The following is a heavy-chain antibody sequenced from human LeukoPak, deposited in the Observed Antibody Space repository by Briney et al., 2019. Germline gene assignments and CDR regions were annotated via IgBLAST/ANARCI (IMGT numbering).Heavy chain of an antibody. J-gene: IGHJ6*02. D-gene: IGHD6-25*01. CDR2: INHSGST. CDR3: ASGSRYYYCMDV. V-gene: IGHV4-34*01. Sequence: PSETLSLTCAAYGGSFSGYYWSWIRQPPGKGLEWIGEINHSGSTNYNPSLKSRVTISVDTSKNQFSLKLSSVTAADTAVYYCASGSRYYYCMDVWGQGTTVTVSS. CDR1: GGSFSGYY.